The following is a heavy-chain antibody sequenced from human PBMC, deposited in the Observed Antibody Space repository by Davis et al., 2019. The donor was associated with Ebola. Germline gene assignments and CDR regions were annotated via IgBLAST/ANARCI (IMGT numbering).Heavy chain of an antibody. V-gene: IGHV4-39*07. Sequence: SETLSLTCTVSGGAISSSNYYWGWIRQPPGKGLEWIGSIYYSGSTNYSPSLKSRVTISVDTSKNQFSLKLSSVTAADTAVYYCARALSDYYYMDVWGKGTTVTVSS. J-gene: IGHJ6*03. CDR1: GGAISSSNYY. CDR2: IYYSGST. CDR3: ARALSDYYYMDV.